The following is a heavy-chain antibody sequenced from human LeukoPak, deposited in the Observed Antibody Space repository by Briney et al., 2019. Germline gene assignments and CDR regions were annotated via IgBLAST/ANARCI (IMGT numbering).Heavy chain of an antibody. CDR2: IIPIFGTA. J-gene: IGHJ4*02. V-gene: IGHV1-69*13. CDR1: GGTVSNYG. CDR3: ARGSSDNTDMATPFPY. D-gene: IGHD5-18*01. Sequence: GASEKVSCKASGGTVSNYGINWVRQAPGHGLEWMGGIIPIFGTAKYQKKFQGRVTIISDDSTSTDYMMLRTLGFAATAVYYCARGSSDNTDMATPFPYWEQGTLVTVSS.